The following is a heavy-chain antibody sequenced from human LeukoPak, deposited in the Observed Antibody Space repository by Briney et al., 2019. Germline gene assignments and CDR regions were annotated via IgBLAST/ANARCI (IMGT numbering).Heavy chain of an antibody. CDR3: ARVGVDDSGNIIKYFFDY. V-gene: IGHV4-59*01. Sequence: PSETLSLTCTVSGGPISSYQWSWIRQPPGKGLEWIGYIYYSGSAYYNPSLKSRVIISVDTSKNQFSLKLSPVTAADTALYYCARVGVDDSGNIIKYFFDYWGQGTLVTVSS. CDR1: GGPISSYQ. D-gene: IGHD4-23*01. CDR2: IYYSGSA. J-gene: IGHJ4*02.